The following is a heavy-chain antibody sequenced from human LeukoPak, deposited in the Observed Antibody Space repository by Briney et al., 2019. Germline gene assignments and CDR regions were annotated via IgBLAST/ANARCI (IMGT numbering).Heavy chain of an antibody. D-gene: IGHD3-3*01. CDR1: GYTFTSYD. V-gene: IGHV1-8*03. Sequence: ASVEVSCKASGYTFTSYDINWVRQATGQGLEWMGWMNPNSGNTGYAQKFQGRVTITRNTSISTAYMELSSLRSEDTAVYYCARGVGGFWSGYYSFDYWGQGTLVTVSS. CDR2: MNPNSGNT. J-gene: IGHJ4*02. CDR3: ARGVGGFWSGYYSFDY.